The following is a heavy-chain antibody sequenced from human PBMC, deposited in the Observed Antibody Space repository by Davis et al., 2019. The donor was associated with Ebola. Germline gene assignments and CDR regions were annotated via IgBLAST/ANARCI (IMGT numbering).Heavy chain of an antibody. CDR1: GYTFPIYG. Sequence: ASVQVSCKASGYTFPIYGISWVRQAPGQGLEWMGWISTYSAKTNYAQKLQGRVTMTTDTPTTTAYMELRSLRSDDTAVYYCVRDRTTGPIGFWGQGTLVTVSS. J-gene: IGHJ4*02. CDR3: VRDRTTGPIGF. CDR2: ISTYSAKT. D-gene: IGHD1/OR15-1a*01. V-gene: IGHV1-18*01.